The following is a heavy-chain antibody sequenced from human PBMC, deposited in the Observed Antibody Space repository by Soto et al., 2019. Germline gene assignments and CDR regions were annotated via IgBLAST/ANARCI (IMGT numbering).Heavy chain of an antibody. V-gene: IGHV1-24*01. CDR3: ATGPLWLGPASAFDI. Sequence: ASVKVSCKVSGYTLTELSMHWVRQAPGKGLEWMGGFDPEDGETIYAQKFQGRVTMTEDTSTDTAYMEPSSLRSEDTAVYYCATGPLWLGPASAFDIWGQGTMVTVSS. CDR2: FDPEDGET. J-gene: IGHJ3*02. CDR1: GYTLTELS. D-gene: IGHD3-10*01.